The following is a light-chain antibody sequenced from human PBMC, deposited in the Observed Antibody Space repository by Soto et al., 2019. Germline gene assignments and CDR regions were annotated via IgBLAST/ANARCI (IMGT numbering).Light chain of an antibody. V-gene: IGLV1-40*01. CDR2: GNS. Sequence: VLTQPPSVSGAPGQRVTISCSGSSSNIGAGYDVNWYRQLPGTAPKLLIYGNSDRPSGVPDRFSGSKSGTSASLAITGLQAEDEADYFCQSYDRSLRTYVFGTGTKVTVL. CDR1: SSNIGAGYD. CDR3: QSYDRSLRTYV. J-gene: IGLJ1*01.